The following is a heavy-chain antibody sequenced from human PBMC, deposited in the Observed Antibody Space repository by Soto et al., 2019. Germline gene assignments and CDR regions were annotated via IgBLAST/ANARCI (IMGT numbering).Heavy chain of an antibody. CDR3: ARDFLTLGIGYCYYGMDV. CDR1: EFTFSNYA. CDR2: ISYGGGTT. J-gene: IGHJ6*02. D-gene: IGHD7-27*01. V-gene: IGHV3-23*01. Sequence: GGSLRLSCAASEFTFSNYAMSWVRQAPGKGLEWVSAISYGGGTTYYADSVKGRFTISRDNSKNTLYLQMNSPRAEDTAVYYCARDFLTLGIGYCYYGMDVWGQGTTVTVSS.